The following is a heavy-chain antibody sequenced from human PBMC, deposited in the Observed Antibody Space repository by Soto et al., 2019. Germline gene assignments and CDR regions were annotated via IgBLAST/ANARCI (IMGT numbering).Heavy chain of an antibody. CDR3: ARHPGYGLYYFDY. D-gene: IGHD5-18*01. CDR1: GGSIRSSNW. Sequence: SETQSLTCAFSGGSIRSSNWLSWVRQTPGKGLEWIGEIYHSGSTNYNPSLKSRVTISVDTSKNQFSLKLSSVTAADTAVYYCARHPGYGLYYFDYWGQGTLVTVSS. J-gene: IGHJ4*02. CDR2: IYHSGST. V-gene: IGHV4-4*02.